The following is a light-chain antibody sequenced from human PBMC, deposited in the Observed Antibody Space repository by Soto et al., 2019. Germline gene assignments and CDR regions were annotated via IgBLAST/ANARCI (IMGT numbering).Light chain of an antibody. CDR3: QQYGSPKYT. CDR2: GAS. Sequence: EIVLTQSPGSLSLSPRERATLSCMASQSVSSNHLAWYQQKPGQAPRLLIYGASRRATGIPDRFSGSGSGTDFTLTISRLEPEDFSVYYCQQYGSPKYTFGQGTKVEIK. V-gene: IGKV3-20*01. J-gene: IGKJ2*01. CDR1: QSVSSNH.